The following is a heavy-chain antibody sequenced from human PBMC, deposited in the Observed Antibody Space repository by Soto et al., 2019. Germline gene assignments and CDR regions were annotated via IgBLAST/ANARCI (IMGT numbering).Heavy chain of an antibody. J-gene: IGHJ3*02. Sequence: SVKVSWKASGGTFSSYTISWVRQAPGQGLEWMGRIIPILAIANYAQKFQRRGTITADKSTSTAYMDLSSLRSEDTAVYYCERDLRYCSGGSCYSADAFDIWGPGTTVTVSS. CDR3: ERDLRYCSGGSCYSADAFDI. D-gene: IGHD2-15*01. CDR2: IIPILAIA. V-gene: IGHV1-69*04. CDR1: GGTFSSYT.